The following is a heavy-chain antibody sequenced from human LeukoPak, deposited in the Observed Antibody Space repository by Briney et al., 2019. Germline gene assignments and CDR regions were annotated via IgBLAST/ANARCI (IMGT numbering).Heavy chain of an antibody. CDR3: ARRFFDY. CDR2: ISGSDTI. CDR1: GFTFSDYY. V-gene: IGHV3-69-1*01. J-gene: IGHJ4*02. Sequence: GGSLRLSCAASGFTFSDYYMNWIRQAPGKGLEWVSYISGSDTIYYADSVKGRFTISRDNAKNSLYLQVNSLRPEDTALYYCARRFFDYWGQGTLVTVSS.